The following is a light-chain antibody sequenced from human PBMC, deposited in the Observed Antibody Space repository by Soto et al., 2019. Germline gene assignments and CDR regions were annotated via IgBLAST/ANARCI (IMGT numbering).Light chain of an antibody. CDR2: GAS. V-gene: IGKV3-15*01. CDR1: QSVSSN. Sequence: ELLIIQTTATLSVSPGERATLSCRASQSVSSNLAWYQQKPGQAPRLLIYGASTRATGIPARFSGSGSGTEFTLTISSLQSEDFVVYYCQQYNNWPRTFGQGTKVDIK. CDR3: QQYNNWPRT. J-gene: IGKJ1*01.